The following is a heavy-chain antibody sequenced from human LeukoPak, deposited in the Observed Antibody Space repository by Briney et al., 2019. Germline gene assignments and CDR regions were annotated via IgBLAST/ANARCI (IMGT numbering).Heavy chain of an antibody. CDR2: ISSSSSYI. D-gene: IGHD5/OR15-5a*01. CDR3: ARSTTVADDAFDI. CDR1: GFTFSSYS. V-gene: IGHV3-21*01. Sequence: GGSLRLSCAASGFTFSSYSMNWVRQAPGKGLEWVSSISSSSSYIYYADSVKGRFTISRDNAKNSLYLQMNSRRAEDTAVYYCARSTTVADDAFDIWGQGTMVTVSS. J-gene: IGHJ3*02.